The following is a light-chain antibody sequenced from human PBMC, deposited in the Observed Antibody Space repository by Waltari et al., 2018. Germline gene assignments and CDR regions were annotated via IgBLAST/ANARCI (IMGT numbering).Light chain of an antibody. V-gene: IGKV2-28*01. J-gene: IGKJ1*01. CDR3: LQSLQALWT. CDR1: QSLLHSNGYNY. CDR2: LGS. Sequence: DIVVTQSPLSLPVTPGEPASISCRSSQSLLHSNGYNYLDWYLQKPGQSPQLLIYLGSNLASGVPYRFSGSGSGTDFTLKISRVEAEDVGVYYCLQSLQALWTFGQGTKVEFK.